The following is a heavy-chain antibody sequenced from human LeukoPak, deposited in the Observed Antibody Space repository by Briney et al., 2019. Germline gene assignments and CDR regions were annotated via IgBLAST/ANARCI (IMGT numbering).Heavy chain of an antibody. CDR1: GYTFTGYY. CDR3: ATHTPTDPLDY. Sequence: ASVRVSCKASGYTFTGYYMHWVRQAPGQGLEWMGRINPNSGGTNYAQKFQGRVTMTRDTSISTAYMELSRLRSDDTAVYYCATHTPTDPLDYWGQGTLVTVSS. CDR2: INPNSGGT. J-gene: IGHJ4*02. D-gene: IGHD4-17*01. V-gene: IGHV1-2*06.